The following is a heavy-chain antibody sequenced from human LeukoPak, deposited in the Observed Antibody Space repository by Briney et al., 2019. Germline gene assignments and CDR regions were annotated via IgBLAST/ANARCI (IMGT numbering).Heavy chain of an antibody. D-gene: IGHD1-7*01. Sequence: SETLSLTCTVSGGSISSYYWSWIRQPAGKGLEWIGRIYSSGSTDYNPSLKSRVTISIDTSKNQFSLRLNSVTAADTAVYCCARETGTAGWFDPWGQGTLVTVSS. CDR2: IYSSGST. CDR1: GGSISSYY. V-gene: IGHV4-4*07. CDR3: ARETGTAGWFDP. J-gene: IGHJ5*02.